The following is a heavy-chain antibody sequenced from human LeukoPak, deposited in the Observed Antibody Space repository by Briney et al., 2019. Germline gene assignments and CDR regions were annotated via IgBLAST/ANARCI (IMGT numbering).Heavy chain of an antibody. V-gene: IGHV1-46*01. CDR1: GYTFTSYY. Sequence: ASVKVSCKASGYTFTSYYMHWVRQAPGQGLEWMGIINPSGGSTSYAQKFQGRVTMTRDTSTSTVYMELSSLRSEDTAVYYCARDLAASGTNHDAFDTWGQGTMVTVSS. J-gene: IGHJ3*02. CDR2: INPSGGST. D-gene: IGHD6-13*01. CDR3: ARDLAASGTNHDAFDT.